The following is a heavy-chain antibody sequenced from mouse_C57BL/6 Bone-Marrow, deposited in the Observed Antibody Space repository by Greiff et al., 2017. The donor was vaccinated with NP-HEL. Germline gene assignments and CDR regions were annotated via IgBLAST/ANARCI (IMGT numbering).Heavy chain of an antibody. CDR3: ARWGGYYGSLYYFDY. CDR2: IYPGSGST. V-gene: IGHV1-55*01. D-gene: IGHD1-1*01. Sequence: VQLQQSGAELVKPGASVKISCKASGYTLTSYWITWVKQRPGQGLEWIGDIYPGSGSTNYNEKFKSKATLTVDTSSSTAYMQLSSLTSEDSAVYYCARWGGYYGSLYYFDYWGQGTTLTVSS. J-gene: IGHJ2*01. CDR1: GYTLTSYW.